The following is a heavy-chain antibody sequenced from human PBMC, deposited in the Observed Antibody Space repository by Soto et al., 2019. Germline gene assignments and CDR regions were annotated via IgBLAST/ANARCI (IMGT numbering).Heavy chain of an antibody. D-gene: IGHD3-10*01. V-gene: IGHV4-34*01. CDR3: ARNGGYGSGSYRMIDY. CDR1: GGSFSGYY. Sequence: SETLSLTCAVYGGSFSGYYWSWIRQPPGKGLEWIGEINHSGSTNYNPSLKSRVTISVDTSKNQFSLKLSSVTAADTAVYYCARNGGYGSGSYRMIDYWGQGTLVTVSS. J-gene: IGHJ4*02. CDR2: INHSGST.